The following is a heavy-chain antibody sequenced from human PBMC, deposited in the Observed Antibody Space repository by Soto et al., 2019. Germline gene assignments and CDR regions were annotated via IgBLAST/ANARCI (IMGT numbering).Heavy chain of an antibody. CDR1: GFTFDDYA. Sequence: EVQLVESGGGLVQPGRSLRLSCAASGFTFDDYAMHWVRQAPGKGLEWVSGISWNSGSIGYADTVQGRFTISRDNAKNSLYLQMNSLRAEDTALYYCAKGHGSGYSPPAEYFQHWGQGTLVTVAS. V-gene: IGHV3-9*01. D-gene: IGHD3-3*01. CDR2: ISWNSGSI. J-gene: IGHJ1*01. CDR3: AKGHGSGYSPPAEYFQH.